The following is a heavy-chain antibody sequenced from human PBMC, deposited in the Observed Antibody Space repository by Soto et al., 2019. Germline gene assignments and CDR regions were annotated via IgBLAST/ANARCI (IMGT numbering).Heavy chain of an antibody. Sequence: PGGSLRLSCAASGFTFSSYAMSWVRQASGKGLEWVSAISGSGGSTYYADSVKGRFTISRDNSKSTLYLRMNSLRAEDTSVYYCAKVVDYYDSSGLGSFDIWGQGTMVTVSS. V-gene: IGHV3-23*01. J-gene: IGHJ3*02. CDR2: ISGSGGST. D-gene: IGHD3-22*01. CDR3: AKVVDYYDSSGLGSFDI. CDR1: GFTFSSYA.